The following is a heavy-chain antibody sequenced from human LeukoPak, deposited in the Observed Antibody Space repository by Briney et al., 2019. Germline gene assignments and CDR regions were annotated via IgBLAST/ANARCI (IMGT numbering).Heavy chain of an antibody. J-gene: IGHJ6*02. V-gene: IGHV3-43*02. D-gene: IGHD1-26*01. CDR3: ARDGAYYYYGMDV. CDR1: GFTFGDYD. Sequence: GGSLRLSCAASGFTFGDYDMHWVRQAPGKGLEWVSLIRADGATTRYTDSVKGRFTISRDNAKNSLYLQMNSLRAEDTAVYYCARDGAYYYYGMDVWGQGTTVTVSS. CDR2: IRADGATT.